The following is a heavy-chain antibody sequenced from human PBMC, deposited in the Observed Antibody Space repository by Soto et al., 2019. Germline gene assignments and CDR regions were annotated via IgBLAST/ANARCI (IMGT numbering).Heavy chain of an antibody. V-gene: IGHV1-18*01. Sequence: GASVKVSCKASGPTFTTYGLSWVRQVPGQGLEWMGWISTFNGKTDYAQKFQGRVTMATDISTSTDYMELRSLRSDDTAVYYCAVHPGGTNDFYYGMDVWGQGTTVTVSS. CDR2: ISTFNGKT. CDR3: AVHPGGTNDFYYGMDV. J-gene: IGHJ6*02. D-gene: IGHD3-16*01. CDR1: GPTFTTYG.